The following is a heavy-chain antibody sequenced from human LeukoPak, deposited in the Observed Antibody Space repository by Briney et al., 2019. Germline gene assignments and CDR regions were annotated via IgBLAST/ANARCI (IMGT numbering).Heavy chain of an antibody. Sequence: GGSLRLSCAASGFTFSGYTINWVRQAPGKGLEWVSSISGSSYYIYYADSVRGRFTISRDNAKNSVYLQMNSLRAEDTAVYYCARGGIIGTYFDYWGQGTLVTVSS. CDR1: GFTFSGYT. J-gene: IGHJ4*02. CDR2: ISGSSYYI. CDR3: ARGGIIGTYFDY. D-gene: IGHD1-20*01. V-gene: IGHV3-21*01.